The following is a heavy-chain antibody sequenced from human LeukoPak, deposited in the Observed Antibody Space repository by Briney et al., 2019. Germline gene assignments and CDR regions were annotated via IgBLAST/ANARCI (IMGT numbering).Heavy chain of an antibody. CDR3: ASRSGYYFDY. CDR1: GFTFSSYG. Sequence: PGGSLRLSCAASGFTFSSYGMHWVRQAPGKGLEWVAVISYDGSNKYYADSVKGRFTISRDNSKNTLYLQMNSLRAEDTAVYYCASRSGYYFDYWGQGTLVTVSS. CDR2: ISYDGSNK. D-gene: IGHD3-22*01. V-gene: IGHV3-30*03. J-gene: IGHJ4*02.